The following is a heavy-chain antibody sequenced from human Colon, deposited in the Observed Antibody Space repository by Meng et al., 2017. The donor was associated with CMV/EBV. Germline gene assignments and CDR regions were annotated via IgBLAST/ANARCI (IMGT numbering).Heavy chain of an antibody. V-gene: IGHV3-23*01. CDR2: ITSGGGSR. CDR1: GFGFSSYA. J-gene: IGHJ6*02. CDR3: ATTERPGDFYDGSGPLYWYGMDV. Sequence: GESLKISCAASGFGFSSYAMSWVRQAPGKGLEWVATITSGGGSRYHGDSVKGRFTISRDNSRNTLYLQMNTLRADDTATYYCATTERPGDFYDGSGPLYWYGMDVWGQGTTVTVSS. D-gene: IGHD3-22*01.